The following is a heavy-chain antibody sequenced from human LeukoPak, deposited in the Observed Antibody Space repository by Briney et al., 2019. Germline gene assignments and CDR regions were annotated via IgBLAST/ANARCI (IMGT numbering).Heavy chain of an antibody. CDR3: ARDGGYGDYEFDY. V-gene: IGHV4-59*12. Sequence: SETLSLTCTVSGGSISSYYWSWIRQPPGKGLEWIGYIYYSGSTNYNPSLKSRVTISVDTSKNQFSLKLSSVTAADTAVYYCARDGGYGDYEFDYWGQGTLVTVSS. CDR2: IYYSGST. CDR1: GGSISSYY. J-gene: IGHJ4*02. D-gene: IGHD4-17*01.